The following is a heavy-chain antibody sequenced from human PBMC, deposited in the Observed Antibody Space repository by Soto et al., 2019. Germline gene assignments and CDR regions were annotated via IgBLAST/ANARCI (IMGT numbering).Heavy chain of an antibody. J-gene: IGHJ4*02. Sequence: ASVKVSCKASGYTFTSYGISWVRQAPGQGLEWMGWISAYNGNTNYAQKLQGRVTMTTDTSTSTAYMELRSLRSDDTAMYYCARDIEVVVVAADSHHFDYWGQGTLVTVSS. CDR3: ARDIEVVVVAADSHHFDY. CDR2: ISAYNGNT. D-gene: IGHD2-15*01. CDR1: GYTFTSYG. V-gene: IGHV1-18*01.